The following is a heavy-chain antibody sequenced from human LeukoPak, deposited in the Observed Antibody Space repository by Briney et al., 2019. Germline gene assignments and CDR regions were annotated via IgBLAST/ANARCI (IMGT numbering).Heavy chain of an antibody. CDR2: ISGSGGST. Sequence: GGSLRLSCAASGFTFSSYSMNWVRQAPGKGLEWVSAISGSGGSTYYADSVKGRFTISRDNSKNTLYLQMNSLRAEDTAVYYCAKGRGYCSSTSCRKAFDIWGQGTMVTVSS. J-gene: IGHJ3*02. CDR3: AKGRGYCSSTSCRKAFDI. V-gene: IGHV3-23*01. D-gene: IGHD2-2*01. CDR1: GFTFSSYS.